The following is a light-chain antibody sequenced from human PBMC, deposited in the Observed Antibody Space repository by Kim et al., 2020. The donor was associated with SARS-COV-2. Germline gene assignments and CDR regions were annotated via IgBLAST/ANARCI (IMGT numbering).Light chain of an antibody. CDR2: YDR. CDR1: NIGTNS. Sequence: SYELTQPPSVSVAPGKTARITCGGNNIGTNSVHWYQQKPGQGPVLVMKYDRDRPSGIPGRISGSNSGNTATLTITRVEAGDEADYYCQVWHNNDHVIFGGGTQLTVL. J-gene: IGLJ2*01. V-gene: IGLV3-21*04. CDR3: QVWHNNDHVI.